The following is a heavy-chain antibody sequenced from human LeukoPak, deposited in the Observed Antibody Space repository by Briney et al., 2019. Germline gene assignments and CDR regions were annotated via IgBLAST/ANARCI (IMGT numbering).Heavy chain of an antibody. CDR3: ARDNHSSSWYDVNWFDP. Sequence: ASVKVSCKASGYTFTSYYMHWVRQAPGQGLEWMGIINPSGGSTSYAQKFQGRVTMTRDMSTSTVYMELSSLRSEDTAVYYCARDNHSSSWYDVNWFDPWGQGTLVTVSS. CDR1: GYTFTSYY. V-gene: IGHV1-46*01. J-gene: IGHJ5*02. D-gene: IGHD6-13*01. CDR2: INPSGGST.